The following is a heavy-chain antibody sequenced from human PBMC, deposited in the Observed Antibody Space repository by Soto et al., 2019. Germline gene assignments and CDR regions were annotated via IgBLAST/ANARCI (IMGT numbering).Heavy chain of an antibody. D-gene: IGHD6-25*01. V-gene: IGHV4-59*01. CDR1: GASITQYD. Sequence: QVQLQESGPGLVKPSETLSLTCTVSGASITQYDWNWIRQSPGKGLEWILSVSSTGRTVFNPSLTRRVTGSLDTSKNQFSLTLSSVTAADSAVYYCARGGVSPYHNLEFAFWGQGTRFTVSS. CDR2: VSSTGRT. J-gene: IGHJ4*02. CDR3: ARGGVSPYHNLEFAF.